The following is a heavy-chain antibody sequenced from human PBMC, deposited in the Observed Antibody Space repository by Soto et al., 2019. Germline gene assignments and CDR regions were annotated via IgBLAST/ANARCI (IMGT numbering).Heavy chain of an antibody. Sequence: PSETLSLTCTVSGGSISSYYWSWIRQPPGKGLEWIGYIYYSGITNYNPSLKSRVTISVDTSKNRFSLKLSSVTAADTAVYYCARYKSNYYYGMDVPGQGTTVTVSS. CDR3: ARYKSNYYYGMDV. D-gene: IGHD1-20*01. CDR1: GGSISSYY. J-gene: IGHJ6*02. V-gene: IGHV4-59*01. CDR2: IYYSGIT.